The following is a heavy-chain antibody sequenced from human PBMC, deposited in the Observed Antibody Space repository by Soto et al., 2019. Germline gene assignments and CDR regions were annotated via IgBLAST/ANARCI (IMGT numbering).Heavy chain of an antibody. J-gene: IGHJ4*02. V-gene: IGHV1-3*01. D-gene: IGHD4-4*01. Sequence: ASVKVSCKASGYTFTSYVMHWVRQAPGQRLEWMGWINAGNGNTKYSQKVQGRVIITRDTSASTAYMELSSLRSEDTAVYYCARGSDYIPFDYWGQGTLVTVS. CDR3: ARGSDYIPFDY. CDR2: INAGNGNT. CDR1: GYTFTSYV.